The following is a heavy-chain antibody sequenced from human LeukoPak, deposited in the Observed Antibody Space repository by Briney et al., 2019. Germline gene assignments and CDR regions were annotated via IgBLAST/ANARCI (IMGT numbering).Heavy chain of an antibody. CDR1: GFTFSSYS. J-gene: IGHJ3*02. V-gene: IGHV3-48*04. D-gene: IGHD2-2*01. CDR2: ISGSSSTI. Sequence: GGSLRLSCAASGFTFSSYSMNWVRQAPGKGLEWVSYISGSSSTIYYADSVKGRFTISRDNAKNSLYLQMNSLRAEDTAVYYCARDRPTVPIVVVPAALDAFDIWGQGTMVTVSS. CDR3: ARDRPTVPIVVVPAALDAFDI.